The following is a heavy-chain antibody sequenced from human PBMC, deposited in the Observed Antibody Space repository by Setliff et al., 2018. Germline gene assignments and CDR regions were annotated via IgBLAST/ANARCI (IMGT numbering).Heavy chain of an antibody. D-gene: IGHD3-10*01. CDR1: GYSISNGFY. CDR3: ARVDFTMIQGVLGL. V-gene: IGHV4-38-2*01. CDR2: LFDGGSA. Sequence: PSETLSLTCAVSGYSISNGFYWGWIRQSPVKGLEWIGSLFDGGSAYYSPSLKSRASISVDMSKNQFSMKLTSVTAADTAVYYCARVDFTMIQGVLGLWGQGTLVTVSS. J-gene: IGHJ1*01.